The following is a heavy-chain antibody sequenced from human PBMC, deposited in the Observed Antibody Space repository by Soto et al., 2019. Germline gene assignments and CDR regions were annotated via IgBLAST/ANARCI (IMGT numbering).Heavy chain of an antibody. Sequence: ASAKVFCKASGYTFTSYGICWVRQDPGQELEWMGWISAYNGNTNYAQKLQGRVTMTTDTSKNTAYMELRSLRSDDTAVYYCARSPQRITIFGVVSEAFDIWGQGTMVTVSS. CDR3: ARSPQRITIFGVVSEAFDI. J-gene: IGHJ3*02. CDR1: GYTFTSYG. V-gene: IGHV1-18*01. CDR2: ISAYNGNT. D-gene: IGHD3-3*01.